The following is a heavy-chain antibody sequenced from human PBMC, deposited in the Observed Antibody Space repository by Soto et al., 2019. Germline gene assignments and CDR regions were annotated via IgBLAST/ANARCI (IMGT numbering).Heavy chain of an antibody. Sequence: GGSLRLSCAASGFTFSSYSMNWVRQAPGKGLEWVSSISSSSSYIYYADSVKGRFTISRDNAKNSLYLQMNSLRAEDTAVYYCARRLPQSGNFQHWGRGTLVTVSS. CDR3: ARRLPQSGNFQH. J-gene: IGHJ1*01. V-gene: IGHV3-21*01. CDR1: GFTFSSYS. D-gene: IGHD3-10*01. CDR2: ISSSSSYI.